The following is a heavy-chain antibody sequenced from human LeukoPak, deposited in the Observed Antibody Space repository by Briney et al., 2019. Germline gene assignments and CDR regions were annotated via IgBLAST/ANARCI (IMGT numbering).Heavy chain of an antibody. V-gene: IGHV4-34*01. Sequence: PSETLSLTCAVYGGSFSGYYWSWIRQPPGKGLEWIGEINHSGSTNYNPSLKSRVTISVDTSKNQFSLKLSSVTAADTAVYYCARVRPTRPRYSYGNNWFDPWGQGTLVTVSS. CDR1: GGSFSGYY. D-gene: IGHD5-18*01. CDR2: INHSGST. CDR3: ARVRPTRPRYSYGNNWFDP. J-gene: IGHJ5*02.